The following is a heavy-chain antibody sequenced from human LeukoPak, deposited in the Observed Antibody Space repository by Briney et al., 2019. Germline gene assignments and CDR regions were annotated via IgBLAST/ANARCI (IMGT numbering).Heavy chain of an antibody. V-gene: IGHV1-18*01. D-gene: IGHD2-2*01. CDR2: ISAYNGNT. CDR3: ARVGAYCTSTSCLDY. CDR1: GYTFTNYG. J-gene: IGHJ4*02. Sequence: ASVKVSCKASGYTFTNYGISWVRQAPGQGLEWMGWISAYNGNTNYAQKLQGRVTLTTDTSTSTAYMELRSLTSDDTAVYYCARVGAYCTSTSCLDYWGQGTLVTVSS.